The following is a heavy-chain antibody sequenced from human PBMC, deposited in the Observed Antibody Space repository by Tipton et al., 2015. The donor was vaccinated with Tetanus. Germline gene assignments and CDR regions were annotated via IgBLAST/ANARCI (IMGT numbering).Heavy chain of an antibody. V-gene: IGHV4-31*03. Sequence: LRLSCTVSGGSISSGGYYWSWIRQHPGKGLEWIGDIYYSGSTYYNPSLKSRVTISVDTSKNQFSLKLNSVTAADTAVYYCARXQARXARXXXYFXXXG. CDR1: GGSISSGGYY. CDR2: IYYSGST. J-gene: IGHJ1*01. CDR3: ARXQARXARXXXYFXX. D-gene: IGHD2/OR15-2a*01.